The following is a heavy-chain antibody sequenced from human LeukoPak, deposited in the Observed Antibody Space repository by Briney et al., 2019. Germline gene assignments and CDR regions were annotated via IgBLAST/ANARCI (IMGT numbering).Heavy chain of an antibody. Sequence: GGSLRLSCAASGFTFSSYGMHWVRQAPGKGLEWVAVISYDGSNKYYADSVKGRFTISRDNSKNTLYLQMNSLRAEDTAVYYCAKIIVVLPSTISNPYYFDYWGQGTLVTVSS. V-gene: IGHV3-30*18. CDR1: GFTFSSYG. D-gene: IGHD2-2*02. J-gene: IGHJ4*02. CDR2: ISYDGSNK. CDR3: AKIIVVLPSTISNPYYFDY.